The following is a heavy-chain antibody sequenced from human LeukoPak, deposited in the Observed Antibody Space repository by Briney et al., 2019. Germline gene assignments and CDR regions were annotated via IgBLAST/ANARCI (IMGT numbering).Heavy chain of an antibody. Sequence: GGSLRLSCAASGFTFRTSVMNWVRRAPGKGLEWVSCISSSSSTIYYADSVKGRFTIARDNSKKTLYLQMNNLRVEDTAVYYCARVQFQWFDPWGQGTLVTVSS. V-gene: IGHV3-48*01. J-gene: IGHJ5*02. CDR1: GFTFRTSV. D-gene: IGHD6-19*01. CDR3: ARVQFQWFDP. CDR2: ISSSSSTI.